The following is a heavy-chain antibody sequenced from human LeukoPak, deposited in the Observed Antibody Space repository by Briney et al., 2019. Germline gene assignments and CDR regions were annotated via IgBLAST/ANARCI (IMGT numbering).Heavy chain of an antibody. CDR1: GYTFTGYY. J-gene: IGHJ6*03. CDR3: ARVFGDAPTIGYSYGSPSYYYYMDV. CDR2: INPNSGGT. V-gene: IGHV1-2*02. D-gene: IGHD5-18*01. Sequence: ASVKVSCKASGYTFTGYYMHWVRQAPGQGLEWMGWINPNSGGTNYAQKFQGRVTMTRDTSISTAYMELSRLRSDDTAVYYCARVFGDAPTIGYSYGSPSYYYYMDVWGKGTTVTVSS.